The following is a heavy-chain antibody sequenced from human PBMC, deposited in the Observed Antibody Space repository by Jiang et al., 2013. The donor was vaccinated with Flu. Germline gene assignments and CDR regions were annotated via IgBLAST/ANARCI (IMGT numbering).Heavy chain of an antibody. D-gene: IGHD3-3*01. Sequence: LLKPSETLSLTCAVYGGSLSGYYWSWIRQPPGKGLEWIGEINQSGSTNYNSSLKSRVTISVDTSKNQFSLKLSSVTAADTAVYYCARASKADYDFWSGKTTFDYGMDVWGKGTTVTVSS. V-gene: IGHV4-34*01. CDR1: GGSLSGYY. CDR3: ARASKADYDFWSGKTTFDYGMDV. CDR2: INQSGST. J-gene: IGHJ6*04.